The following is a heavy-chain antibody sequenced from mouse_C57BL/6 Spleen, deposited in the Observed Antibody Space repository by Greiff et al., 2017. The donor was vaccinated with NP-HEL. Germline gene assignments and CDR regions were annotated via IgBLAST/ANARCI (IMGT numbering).Heavy chain of an antibody. V-gene: IGHV1-66*01. CDR2: IYPGSGNT. CDR3: ARRSDYDGGAWFAD. Sequence: QVQLQQSGPELVQPGASVKISCTASGYSFTSYYIPWVTPRPGQGLEWIGWIYPGSGNTKYNEKFKGKATLSADTSSSTAYMQLSSLTSEDSAVYYCARRSDYDGGAWFADWGQGTLVTVSA. CDR1: GYSFTSYY. D-gene: IGHD2-4*01. J-gene: IGHJ3*01.